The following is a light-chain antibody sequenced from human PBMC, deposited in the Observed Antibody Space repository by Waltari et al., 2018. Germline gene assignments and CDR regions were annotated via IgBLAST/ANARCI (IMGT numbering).Light chain of an antibody. CDR2: DAS. J-gene: IGKJ4*01. Sequence: EIVLTQSPATLSLSPGERATRSCRASQSVSSYLAWSQQKPGQAPRLLIYDASNRATGIPARFSGSGSGTDFTLTISSLEPEDFAVYYCQQRSNWPRLTFGGGTKVEIK. V-gene: IGKV3-11*01. CDR1: QSVSSY. CDR3: QQRSNWPRLT.